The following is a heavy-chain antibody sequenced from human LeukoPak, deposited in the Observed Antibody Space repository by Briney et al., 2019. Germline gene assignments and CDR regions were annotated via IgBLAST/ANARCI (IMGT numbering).Heavy chain of an antibody. CDR3: AKDLAPVGATKLYAFDI. CDR2: IRYDGSNK. J-gene: IGHJ3*02. CDR1: GLTFSSYG. D-gene: IGHD1-26*01. Sequence: PGGSLRLSCAASGLTFSSYGMHWVRQAPGKGLEWVAFIRYDGSNKYYADSVKGRFTISRDNSKNTLYLQMNSLRAEDTAVYYCAKDLAPVGATKLYAFDIWGQGTMVTVSS. V-gene: IGHV3-30*02.